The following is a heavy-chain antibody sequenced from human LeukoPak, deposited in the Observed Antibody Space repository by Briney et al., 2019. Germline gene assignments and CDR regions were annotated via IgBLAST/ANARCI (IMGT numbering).Heavy chain of an antibody. Sequence: SQTLSLTCTVSGGSISSGGYYWNWIRQHPGKGLEWVGYISYSGSAYYNPSRKSRVAISLDTSNNQFSLRLSSVTAADTAMYYCARGGGSSTSWYYSFDYWGQGTLVTVSS. J-gene: IGHJ4*02. D-gene: IGHD6-13*01. CDR2: ISYSGSA. CDR1: GGSISSGGYY. V-gene: IGHV4-31*03. CDR3: ARGGGSSTSWYYSFDY.